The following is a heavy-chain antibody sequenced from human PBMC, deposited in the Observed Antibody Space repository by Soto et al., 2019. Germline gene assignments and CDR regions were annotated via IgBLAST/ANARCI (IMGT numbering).Heavy chain of an antibody. J-gene: IGHJ4*02. CDR3: VRAGSTLSGLELSPSRIGY. Sequence: PGGSLRLSCAASGFTFSSYAMHWVRQAPGKGLEWVAVISYDGSNKYYADSVKGRFTISRDNSKNTLYLQMNSLRAEDTAVYYCVRAGSTLSGLELSPSRIGYWGQGTLVTVSS. CDR2: ISYDGSNK. D-gene: IGHD1-7*01. CDR1: GFTFSSYA. V-gene: IGHV3-30-3*01.